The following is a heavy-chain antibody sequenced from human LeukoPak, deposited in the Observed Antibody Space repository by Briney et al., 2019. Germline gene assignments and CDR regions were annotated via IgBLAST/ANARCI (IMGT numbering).Heavy chain of an antibody. CDR2: IYNSGNT. CDR1: GGSISSGSYY. J-gene: IGHJ4*02. D-gene: IGHD1-26*01. Sequence: SQTLSLTCTVSGGSISSGSYYWSWIRQPAGKGLEWIGRIYNSGNTNYNPSLKSRVTISVDTSKNQFSLKLSSVTAADTAVYYCARGVGTTNFDYWGQGTLVTVSS. CDR3: ARGVGTTNFDY. V-gene: IGHV4-61*02.